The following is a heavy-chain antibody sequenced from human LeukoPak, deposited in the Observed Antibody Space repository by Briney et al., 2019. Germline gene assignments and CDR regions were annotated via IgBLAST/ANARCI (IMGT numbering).Heavy chain of an antibody. V-gene: IGHV1-2*02. CDR2: INPNSGGT. J-gene: IGHJ6*02. CDR3: GRALNYYYYGMDV. Sequence: ASVKVSCKASGYTFTGYYMHWVRQAPGQGLEWMGWINPNSGGTNYAQKFQGRVTMTRDTSISTAYMELSRLRSDDTAVYYCGRALNYYYYGMDVWGQGTTVTVSS. CDR1: GYTFTGYY.